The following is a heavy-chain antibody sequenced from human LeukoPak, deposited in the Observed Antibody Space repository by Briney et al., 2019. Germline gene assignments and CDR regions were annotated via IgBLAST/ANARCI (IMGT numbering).Heavy chain of an antibody. CDR1: GFTFSSYG. V-gene: IGHV3-30*02. D-gene: IGHD3-10*01. Sequence: PGRSLRLSCAASGFTFSSYGMHWVRQAPGKGLEWVAFIRYDGSNKYYADSVKGRFTISRDNSKNTLYLQMNSLRAEDTAVYYCAKDSGYYYGSGSYLEGYWGQGTLVTVSS. CDR3: AKDSGYYYGSGSYLEGY. J-gene: IGHJ4*02. CDR2: IRYDGSNK.